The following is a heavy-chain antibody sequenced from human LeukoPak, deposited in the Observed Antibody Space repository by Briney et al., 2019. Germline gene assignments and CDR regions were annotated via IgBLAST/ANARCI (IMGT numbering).Heavy chain of an antibody. CDR3: ARGQLRYFDWLFDY. V-gene: IGHV3-23*01. CDR2: ISGSGGST. Sequence: GGSLRLSYAASGFTFSSYAMSWVRQAPGKGLEWVSAISGSGGSTYYADSVKGRFTISRDNSKNTLYLQMNSLRAEDTAVYYCARGQLRYFDWLFDYWGQGTLVTVSS. J-gene: IGHJ4*02. D-gene: IGHD3-9*01. CDR1: GFTFSSYA.